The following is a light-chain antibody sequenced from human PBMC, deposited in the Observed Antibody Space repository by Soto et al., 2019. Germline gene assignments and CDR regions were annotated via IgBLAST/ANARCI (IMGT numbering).Light chain of an antibody. J-gene: IGKJ2*01. CDR1: QSISTW. Sequence: DIQMTQSPSTLSASAGDRVTITCRASQSISTWLAWYQQKPGKAPKVLIYDASSLQSGVPSRFGGSGSGTEFTLTISSLQPDDFATYYCQKYNDYPFTFGQGTKLEIK. CDR2: DAS. CDR3: QKYNDYPFT. V-gene: IGKV1-5*01.